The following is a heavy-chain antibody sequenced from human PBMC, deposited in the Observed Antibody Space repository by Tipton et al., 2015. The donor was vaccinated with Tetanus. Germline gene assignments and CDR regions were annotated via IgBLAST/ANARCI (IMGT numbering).Heavy chain of an antibody. J-gene: IGHJ6*02. V-gene: IGHV4-34*08. CDR2: INHSGNT. D-gene: IGHD1-1*01. CDR1: GFTFNTYN. CDR3: VTVNFPNYYHYGMDV. Sequence: QVQLVQSGGGLVQPGGSLRLSCAASGFTFNTYNMNWVRQAPGKGLEWIGEINHSGNTNHNPSLKSRVTLSVDTSKNQFSLKLNSVTAADTAMYYCVTVNFPNYYHYGMDVWGQGTTVTVSS.